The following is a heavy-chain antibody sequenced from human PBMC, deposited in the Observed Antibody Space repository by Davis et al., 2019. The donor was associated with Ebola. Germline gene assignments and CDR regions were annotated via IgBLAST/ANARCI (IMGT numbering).Heavy chain of an antibody. J-gene: IGHJ4*02. D-gene: IGHD2-2*01. Sequence: PGGSLRLSCTASGFAFSNYNMNWVRQAPGKGLEWVSSITTNGWSTYYADSVKGRFLISRDNAKNSLFLQMHSLRGDDTAVYFCARETPISSRSDWWGQGTLVTVSS. V-gene: IGHV3-48*01. CDR2: ITTNGWST. CDR1: GFAFSNYN. CDR3: ARETPISSRSDW.